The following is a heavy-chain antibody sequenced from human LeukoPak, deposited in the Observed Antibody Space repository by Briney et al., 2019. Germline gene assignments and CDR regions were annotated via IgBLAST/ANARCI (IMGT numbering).Heavy chain of an antibody. J-gene: IGHJ6*03. CDR3: ARSVEGYCSGGSCYYYSYYMDV. D-gene: IGHD2-15*01. V-gene: IGHV4-4*07. Sequence: SETPSLTCTVSGGSISSYYWSWIRQPAGKGLEWIGRIYTSGSTNYNPSLKSRVTMSVDTSKNQFSLKLSSVTAADTAVYYCARSVEGYCSGGSCYYYSYYMDVWGKGTTVTVSS. CDR1: GGSISSYY. CDR2: IYTSGST.